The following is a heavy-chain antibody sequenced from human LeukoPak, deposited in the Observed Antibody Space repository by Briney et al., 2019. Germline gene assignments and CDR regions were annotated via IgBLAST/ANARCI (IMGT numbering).Heavy chain of an antibody. CDR1: GGSIISDDYY. V-gene: IGHV4-31*03. CDR2: IYYSGST. D-gene: IGHD2/OR15-2a*01. Sequence: SETLSLTCTVSGGSIISDDYYWSWIRQHPGKGLEWIGYIYYSGSTYYNPSLKSRVTISVDTSKNQFSLKLSSVTAADTAVYYCVSYGRQMYYFDYWGQGTLVTVSS. CDR3: VSYGRQMYYFDY. J-gene: IGHJ4*02.